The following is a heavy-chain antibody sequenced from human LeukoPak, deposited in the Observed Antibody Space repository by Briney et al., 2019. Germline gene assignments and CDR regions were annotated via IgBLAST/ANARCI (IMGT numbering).Heavy chain of an antibody. Sequence: ASVKVSCKASGYTFTSYGISWVRQAPGQGLEWMGWISAYNGNTNYAQKLQGRVTITADKSTSTAYMELSSLRSEDTAVYYCARGAQEVTAIQEAYFQHWGQGTLVTVSS. CDR3: ARGAQEVTAIQEAYFQH. V-gene: IGHV1-18*01. CDR1: GYTFTSYG. D-gene: IGHD2-21*02. J-gene: IGHJ1*01. CDR2: ISAYNGNT.